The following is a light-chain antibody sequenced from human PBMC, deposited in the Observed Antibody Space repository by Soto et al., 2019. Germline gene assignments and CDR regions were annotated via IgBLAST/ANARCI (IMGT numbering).Light chain of an antibody. V-gene: IGLV1-40*01. J-gene: IGLJ2*01. CDR3: QSYDSSLSGGDVV. CDR1: RSNIGAGYY. CDR2: GNS. Sequence: QSVLTQPPSVSGAPGQRVTISCTGSRSNIGAGYYVHWYQQLPGTAPKLLIYGNSNRPSGVPDRFSGSKSGTSASLAITGLQAEDEADYYCQSYDSSLSGGDVVFGGRTQLTVL.